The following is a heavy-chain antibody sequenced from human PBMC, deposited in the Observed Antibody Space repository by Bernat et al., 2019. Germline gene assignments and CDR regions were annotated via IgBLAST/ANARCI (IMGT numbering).Heavy chain of an antibody. CDR2: INRVNGNS. V-gene: IGHV1-3*04. CDR1: GYSFTTYA. J-gene: IGHJ6*02. Sequence: QVQLLQSETEVKKPGASVKVSCKASGYSFTTYAIHWVRQAPGQGLEGMGWINRVNGNSEYSQKFQARLTIYRDTSASTAYMELSSLTSEDAAVYFCARERPTGSGTYGMDVWGQGTTVSVSS. D-gene: IGHD3-10*01. CDR3: ARERPTGSGTYGMDV.